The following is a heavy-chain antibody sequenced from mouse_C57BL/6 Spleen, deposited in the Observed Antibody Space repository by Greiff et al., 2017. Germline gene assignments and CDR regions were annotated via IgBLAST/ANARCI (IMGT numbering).Heavy chain of an antibody. CDR3: ARDGSNYWYFDV. D-gene: IGHD1-1*01. CDR2: INYDGSSA. Sequence: EVKLMESEGGLVQPGSSMKLSCTASGFTFSDYYMAWVRQVPAKGLEWVANINYDGSSACYLDSLKSRFIISRDNAKNILYLQMSSLKSEDTATYNSARDGSNYWYFDVWGTGTTVTVSS. CDR1: GFTFSDYY. V-gene: IGHV5-16*01. J-gene: IGHJ1*03.